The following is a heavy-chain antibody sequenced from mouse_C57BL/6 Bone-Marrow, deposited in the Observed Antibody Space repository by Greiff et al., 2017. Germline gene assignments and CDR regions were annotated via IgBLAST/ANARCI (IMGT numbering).Heavy chain of an antibody. CDR2: INPNNGGT. Sequence: EVQLQQSGPELVKPGASVKISCKASGYTFTDYYMNWVKQSHGKSLEWIGDINPNNGGTSYNQKFKGKATLTVDKSSSTAYMELRSLTSEDSAVYYCARGLLSMDYWGQGTSVTVSS. CDR3: ARGLLSMDY. J-gene: IGHJ4*01. D-gene: IGHD1-1*02. V-gene: IGHV1-26*01. CDR1: GYTFTDYY.